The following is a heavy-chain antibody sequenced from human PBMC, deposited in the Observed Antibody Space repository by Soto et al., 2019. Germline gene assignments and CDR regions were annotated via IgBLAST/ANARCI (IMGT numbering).Heavy chain of an antibody. J-gene: IGHJ6*02. D-gene: IGHD6-13*01. V-gene: IGHV1-18*04. CDR3: ARGSSSSWYGTYYYYGMDV. CDR1: GYTFTSYG. CDR2: ISAYNGNT. Sequence: ASVKVSCKASGYTFTSYGISWVRQAPGQGLEWMGWISAYNGNTNYAQKLQCRVTITTDTSTSTAYMELRSLRSDDTAVYYCARGSSSSWYGTYYYYGMDVWGQGTTVTVSS.